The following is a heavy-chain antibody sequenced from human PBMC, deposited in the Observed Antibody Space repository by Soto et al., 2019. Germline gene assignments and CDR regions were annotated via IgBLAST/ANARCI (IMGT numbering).Heavy chain of an antibody. Sequence: GGSLRLSFAASGFTFSSYCMHWVRQAPGKGLEWVAVISYDGSNKYYADSVKGRFTISRDNSKDMVYLQMNSLKTEDTAVYYCTTDSLFTLTLVRFDFWGHGTLVTVSS. V-gene: IGHV3-30*03. J-gene: IGHJ4*01. CDR2: ISYDGSNK. CDR1: GFTFSSYC. CDR3: TTDSLFTLTLVRFDF.